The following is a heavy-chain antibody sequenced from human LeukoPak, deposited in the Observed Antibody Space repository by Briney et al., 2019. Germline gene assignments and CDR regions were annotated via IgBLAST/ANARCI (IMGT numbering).Heavy chain of an antibody. CDR2: FYYSGST. Sequence: SETLSLTCTVSGGSISSSSYYWGWIRQPPGKGLEWIGSFYYSGSTYYNPSLKSRVTISVDTSKNQFSLKLSSVTAADTAVYYCARQLYGSTYYDILTGYYDRSPYFDYWGHGTLVTVSS. J-gene: IGHJ4*01. D-gene: IGHD3-9*01. CDR3: ARQLYGSTYYDILTGYYDRSPYFDY. V-gene: IGHV4-39*01. CDR1: GGSISSSSYY.